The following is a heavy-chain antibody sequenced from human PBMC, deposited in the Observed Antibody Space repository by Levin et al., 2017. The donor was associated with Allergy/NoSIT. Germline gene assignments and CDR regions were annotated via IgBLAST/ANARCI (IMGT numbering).Heavy chain of an antibody. CDR3: ARDRPQGYYESIGFPD. CDR2: IHSSGTT. CDR1: GDSVNRGDNY. Sequence: PSETLSLTCTVSGDSVNRGDNYWNWIRQPPGKGLEWVGCIHSSGTTYYKSSLRRRLIISMDTSKNQVSLRLRSATAADTAVYFCARDRPQGYYESIGFPDWGRGIQVIVTS. V-gene: IGHV4-30-4*01. J-gene: IGHJ4*02. D-gene: IGHD3-22*01.